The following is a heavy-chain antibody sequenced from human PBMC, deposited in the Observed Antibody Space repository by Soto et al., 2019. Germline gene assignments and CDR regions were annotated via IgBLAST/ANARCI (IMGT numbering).Heavy chain of an antibody. Sequence: SETLSLTCAVSGGSISTSNWWSWVRQPPGKGLEWIGEVYRTGSTTYNPSLESRLTISVDKSKNQFSLKLTSVTAADTAVYYCARGMTTVTTIDYWGQGTLVTVSS. CDR2: VYRTGST. CDR3: ARGMTTVTTIDY. J-gene: IGHJ4*02. D-gene: IGHD4-4*01. CDR1: GGSISTSNW. V-gene: IGHV4-4*02.